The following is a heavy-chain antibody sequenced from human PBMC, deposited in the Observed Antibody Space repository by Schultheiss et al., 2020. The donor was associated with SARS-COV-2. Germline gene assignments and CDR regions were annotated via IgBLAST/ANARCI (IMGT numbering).Heavy chain of an antibody. CDR1: GFTLSTYW. J-gene: IGHJ5*02. V-gene: IGHV3-23*01. CDR3: AKASKRYSSSWYGSGGEFDP. Sequence: GGSLRLSCAASGFTLSTYWMHWVRQAPGKGLEWVSAISGSGGSTYYADSVKGRFTISRDNSKNTLYLQMNSLRAEDTAVYYCAKASKRYSSSWYGSGGEFDPWGQGTLVTVSS. CDR2: ISGSGGST. D-gene: IGHD6-13*01.